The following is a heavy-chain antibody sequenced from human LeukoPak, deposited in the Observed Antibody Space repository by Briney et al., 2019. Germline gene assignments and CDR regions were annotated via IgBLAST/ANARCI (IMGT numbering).Heavy chain of an antibody. D-gene: IGHD6-19*01. J-gene: IGHJ4*02. CDR1: GFTFSSYV. CDR2: ISGSGGNT. V-gene: IGHV3-23*01. Sequence: PGGSLRLSCAASGFTFSSYVMTWVRQAPGKGLEWVSGISGSGGNTYYADSVKGRFTISRDNSKNTLYLQMNSLRAEDTGVYYCAKDGSSGWYDYFDYWGQGTLVTVSS. CDR3: AKDGSSGWYDYFDY.